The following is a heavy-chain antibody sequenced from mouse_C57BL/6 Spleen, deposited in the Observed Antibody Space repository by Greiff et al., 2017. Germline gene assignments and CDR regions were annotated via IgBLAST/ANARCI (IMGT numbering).Heavy chain of an antibody. D-gene: IGHD2-2*01. CDR1: GYTFTDYE. CDR3: TGWLPRDY. CDR2: IDPETGGT. V-gene: IGHV1-15*01. J-gene: IGHJ2*01. Sequence: VKLMESGAELVRPGASVTLSCKASGYTFTDYEMHWVKQTPVHGLEWIGAIDPETGGTAYNQKFKGKAILTADKSSSTAYMELRSLTSEDSAVYYCTGWLPRDYWGQGTTLTVSS.